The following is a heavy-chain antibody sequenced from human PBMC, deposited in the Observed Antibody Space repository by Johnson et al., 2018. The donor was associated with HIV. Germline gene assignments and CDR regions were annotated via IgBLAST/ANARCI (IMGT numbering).Heavy chain of an antibody. CDR2: SSSSGSTI. V-gene: IGHV3-11*04. CDR1: GFTFSDYY. D-gene: IGHD2-21*02. CDR3: ARAPRAFCDGDCYPNAFGI. Sequence: QVQLVESGGGLVKPGGSLRLSCAASGFTFSDYYISWIRQAPGKGLEWVSYSSSSGSTIYYADSVQGRFTISRDNAKNSLYLQMNSLRAEDTAVYYCARAPRAFCDGDCYPNAFGIWGQGTMVTVSS. J-gene: IGHJ3*02.